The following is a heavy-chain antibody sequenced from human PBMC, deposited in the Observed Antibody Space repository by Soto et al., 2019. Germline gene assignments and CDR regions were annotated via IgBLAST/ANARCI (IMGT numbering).Heavy chain of an antibody. CDR3: ASISTYYYDTPDGMDV. CDR2: IIPIFGTA. D-gene: IGHD3-22*01. J-gene: IGHJ6*02. CDR1: GGTFSSYA. V-gene: IGHV1-69*06. Sequence: SVKVSCKASGGTFSSYAISWVRQAPGQGLEWMGGIIPIFGTANYAQKFQGRVTITADKSTSTAYMELSSLRAEDTAVYYCASISTYYYDTPDGMDVWGQGTTVTVSS.